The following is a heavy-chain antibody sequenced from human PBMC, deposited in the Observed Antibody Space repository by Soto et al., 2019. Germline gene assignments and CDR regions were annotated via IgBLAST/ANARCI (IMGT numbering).Heavy chain of an antibody. CDR3: ARGRGGAVHL. V-gene: IGHV4-59*01. J-gene: IGHJ1*01. Sequence: SETLSLTCTVSGGSISSYYWSWIRQSPGKGLEWIGSIYDTGRTNYNPSLESRVTISVDRSKNQFSLKLTSVTAADRAVYYCARGRGGAVHLRGQGHLVTVSS. CDR2: IYDTGRT. D-gene: IGHD3-10*01. CDR1: GGSISSYY.